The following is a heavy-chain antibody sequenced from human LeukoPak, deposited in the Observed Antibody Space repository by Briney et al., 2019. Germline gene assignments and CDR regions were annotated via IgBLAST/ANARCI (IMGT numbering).Heavy chain of an antibody. Sequence: GGSLRLSCAASGFTFSSYAMHWVRQAPGKGLEWVAVISYDGSNKYYADSVKGRFTISRDNSKNTLYLQMNSLKTEDTAVYYCAKKLAGGVGAPFDYSGQGTLVTVSS. J-gene: IGHJ4*02. CDR3: AKKLAGGVGAPFDY. V-gene: IGHV3-30-3*02. CDR1: GFTFSSYA. CDR2: ISYDGSNK. D-gene: IGHD1-26*01.